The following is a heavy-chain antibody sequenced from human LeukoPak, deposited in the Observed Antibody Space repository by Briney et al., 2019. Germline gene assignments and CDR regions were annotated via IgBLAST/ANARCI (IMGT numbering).Heavy chain of an antibody. CDR1: GGSISSSSYY. J-gene: IGHJ5*02. D-gene: IGHD3-10*01. V-gene: IGHV4-39*07. CDR2: IYYSGST. CDR3: ARSHHGSVDP. Sequence: PSKTLSLTCTVSGGSISSSSYYWGWIRQPPGKGLEWIGSIYYSGSTYYNPSLKSRVTISVDTSKNQFSLKLSSVTAADTAVYYCARSHHGSVDPWGQGTLVTVSS.